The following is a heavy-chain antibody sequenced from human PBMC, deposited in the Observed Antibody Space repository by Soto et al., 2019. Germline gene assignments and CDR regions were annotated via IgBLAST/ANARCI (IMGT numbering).Heavy chain of an antibody. CDR3: ARQSSSWARDYDY. D-gene: IGHD6-13*01. CDR2: INPNSGGT. CDR1: GYTFTGYY. V-gene: IGHV1-2*04. Sequence: ASVKVSCKASGYTFTGYYMHWVRQAPGQGLDWMGWINPNSGGTNYAQKFQGWVTMTMDTSISTAYIELSRLRSDDTAVYYCARQSSSWARDYDYWGQGTLVTVSS. J-gene: IGHJ4*02.